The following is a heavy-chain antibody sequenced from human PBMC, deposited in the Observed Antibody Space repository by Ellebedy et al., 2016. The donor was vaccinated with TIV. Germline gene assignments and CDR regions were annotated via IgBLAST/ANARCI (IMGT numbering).Heavy chain of an antibody. V-gene: IGHV3-21*01. Sequence: GESLKISCVASGFTFRSYTMNWVRQAPGKGPEWVSSINPSSTFTYYADSVKGRFTISRDNAKNSLYLQMNSLRDEDTAVYYCARGPVHYWGQGTLVTVSS. CDR3: ARGPVHY. J-gene: IGHJ4*02. CDR2: INPSSTFT. CDR1: GFTFRSYT.